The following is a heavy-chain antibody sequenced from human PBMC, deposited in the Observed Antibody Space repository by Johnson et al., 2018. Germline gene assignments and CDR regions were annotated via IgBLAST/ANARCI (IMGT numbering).Heavy chain of an antibody. V-gene: IGHV3-13*01. CDR1: GFTFSSYD. CDR3: ASAGDSSGWRAFDI. CDR2: IGTAGVT. Sequence: VQLVESGGGLVQPGGSLRLSCAASGFTFSSYDMHWVRQATGKGLEWVSAIGTAGVTSYPGSVQGLFTISRENSKNSLYLHMNSQSAGDTAVYYCASAGDSSGWRAFDIWGQGTTVTVSS. D-gene: IGHD6-19*01. J-gene: IGHJ3*02.